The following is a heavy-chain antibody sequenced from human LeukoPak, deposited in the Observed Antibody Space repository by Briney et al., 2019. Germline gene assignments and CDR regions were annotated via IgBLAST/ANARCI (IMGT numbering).Heavy chain of an antibody. J-gene: IGHJ4*02. V-gene: IGHV3-30*02. CDR2: IRYDGSYK. CDR1: GFTFTSYG. Sequence: GGSLRLSCAASGFTFTSYGMHWVRLAPGKGLEWVAFIRYDGSYKYYADSVKGRFTISRDNSKNTLYLQMNSLRAEDTAVYYCARALGDFWSGYYLDYWGQGTLVTVSS. CDR3: ARALGDFWSGYYLDY. D-gene: IGHD3-3*01.